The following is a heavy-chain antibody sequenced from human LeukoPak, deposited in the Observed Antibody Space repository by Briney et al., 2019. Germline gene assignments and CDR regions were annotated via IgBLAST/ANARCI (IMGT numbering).Heavy chain of an antibody. Sequence: GGSLRLSCAASGFTFSSYGMHWVRQAPGKGLEGVAFIRYDGSNKYYADSVKGRFTISRDNSKNTLYLQMNSLRAEDTAVYYCAKVGVAGDYFDYWGQGTLVTVSS. CDR3: AKVGVAGDYFDY. CDR2: IRYDGSNK. V-gene: IGHV3-30*02. D-gene: IGHD2-15*01. J-gene: IGHJ4*02. CDR1: GFTFSSYG.